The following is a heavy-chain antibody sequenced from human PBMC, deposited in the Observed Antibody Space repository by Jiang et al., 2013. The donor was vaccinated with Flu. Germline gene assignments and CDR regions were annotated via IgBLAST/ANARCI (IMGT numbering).Heavy chain of an antibody. CDR3: ARVPIAARFGNWFDP. V-gene: IGHV4-59*11. CDR2: IYYSGST. J-gene: IGHJ5*02. CDR1: GGFITSHY. D-gene: IGHD6-6*01. Sequence: GSGLVKPSDTLTLNCTLSGGFITSHYWSWIRQPPGKGLEWIGYIYYSGSTNYNPSLKSRVTISVDTSKNQFSLKLSSVTAADTAVYYCARVPIAARFGNWFDPWGQGTLVT.